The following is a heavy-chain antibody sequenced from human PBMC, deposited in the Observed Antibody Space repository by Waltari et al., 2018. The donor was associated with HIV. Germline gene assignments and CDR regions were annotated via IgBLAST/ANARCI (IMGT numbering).Heavy chain of an antibody. Sequence: EVQLVESGGGLVQPGGSLRLSCAASGFTFSSYSMNWVRQAPGKGLEWVSYISSSSSTIYYADSVKGRFTISRDNAKNSLYLQMNSLRAEDTAVYYCARDGDYGDPPFDYWGQGTLVTVSS. J-gene: IGHJ4*02. V-gene: IGHV3-48*01. CDR3: ARDGDYGDPPFDY. D-gene: IGHD4-17*01. CDR1: GFTFSSYS. CDR2: ISSSSSTI.